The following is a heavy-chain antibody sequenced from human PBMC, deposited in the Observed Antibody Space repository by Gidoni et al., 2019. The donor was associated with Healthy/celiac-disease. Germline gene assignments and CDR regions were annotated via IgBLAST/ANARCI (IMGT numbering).Heavy chain of an antibody. Sequence: GQGLEWMGGIIPIFGTANYAQKFQGRVTITADESTSTAYMELSSLRSEDTAVYYCASENGYNSRGRFDYWGQGTLVTVSS. J-gene: IGHJ4*02. D-gene: IGHD5-12*01. CDR2: IIPIFGTA. CDR3: ASENGYNSRGRFDY. V-gene: IGHV1-69*01.